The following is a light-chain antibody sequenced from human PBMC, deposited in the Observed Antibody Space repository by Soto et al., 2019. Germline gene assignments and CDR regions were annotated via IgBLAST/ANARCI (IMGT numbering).Light chain of an antibody. Sequence: QMTQSTSSLSASVGEKIIITCRASRDVGSDVSWYQQKPGQAPKLLIYAASNLYTGVPSRFSGSRSGTEFTLTISSLHPEDFASYYCLQDYGDSWTFGQGTKVDIK. CDR2: AAS. CDR1: RDVGSD. J-gene: IGKJ1*01. CDR3: LQDYGDSWT. V-gene: IGKV1-6*01.